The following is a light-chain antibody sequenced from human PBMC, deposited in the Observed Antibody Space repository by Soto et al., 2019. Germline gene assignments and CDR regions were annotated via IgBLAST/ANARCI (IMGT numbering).Light chain of an antibody. J-gene: IGKJ1*01. Sequence: DIQMTQSPSTLSATAGDRVTITCRASQSISSWLAWYQHKPGKAPKLLIYDASSLESGVPSRFSGSGSGTEFTLTISSLQPDDFATYCCQQYNSYPWTFGQGTKVDIK. V-gene: IGKV1-5*01. CDR3: QQYNSYPWT. CDR2: DAS. CDR1: QSISSW.